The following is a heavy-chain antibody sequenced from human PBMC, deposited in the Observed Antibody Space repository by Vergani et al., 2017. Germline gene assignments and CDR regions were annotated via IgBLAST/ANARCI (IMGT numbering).Heavy chain of an antibody. CDR3: ARDADSSGWYGGNMDV. CDR1: GFTFSRHW. CDR2: ISSSSSYI. Sequence: EVQLVESGGGLVQPGGSLRLSCAASGFTFSRHWMHWVRQAPGKGLVWVSSISSSSSYIYYADSVKGRFTISRDNAKNSLYLQMNSLRAEDTAVYYCARDADSSGWYGGNMDVWGKGTTVTVSS. D-gene: IGHD6-19*01. J-gene: IGHJ6*03. V-gene: IGHV3-21*01.